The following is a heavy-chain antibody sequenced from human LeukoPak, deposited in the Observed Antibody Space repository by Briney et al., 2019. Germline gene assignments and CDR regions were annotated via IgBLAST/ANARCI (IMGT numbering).Heavy chain of an antibody. Sequence: SGTLSLTCTVSGGSISSNNYYWGWIRQPPGKGLEWIGSIYYSGSTYNNPSLKSRVTISVDTTKNQFSLKLTSVTAADTAVYYCARPTFASYSSGYHYWGQGTLVTVSS. V-gene: IGHV4-39*01. CDR3: ARPTFASYSSGYHY. J-gene: IGHJ4*02. CDR1: GGSISSNNYY. D-gene: IGHD3-22*01. CDR2: IYYSGST.